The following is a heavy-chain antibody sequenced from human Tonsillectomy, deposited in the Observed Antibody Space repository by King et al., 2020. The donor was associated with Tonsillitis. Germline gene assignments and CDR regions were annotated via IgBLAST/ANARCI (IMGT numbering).Heavy chain of an antibody. CDR3: ARELWFGELLTPCNWFVP. V-gene: IGHV3-21*01. CDR2: ISSSSSYI. D-gene: IGHD3-10*01. J-gene: IGHJ5*02. Sequence: VQLVESGGGLVKPGGSLRLSCAASGFTFSSYSMNWVRQAPGKGLEWVSSISSSSSYIYYADSVKGRFTISRDNAKNSLYLQMNSLRAEDTAVYYCARELWFGELLTPCNWFVPWGEGTVVTVSS. CDR1: GFTFSSYS.